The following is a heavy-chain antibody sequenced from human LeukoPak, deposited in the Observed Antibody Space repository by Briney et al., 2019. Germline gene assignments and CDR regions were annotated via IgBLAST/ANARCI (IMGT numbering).Heavy chain of an antibody. D-gene: IGHD4-11*01. V-gene: IGHV3-64D*06. CDR2: ISINGDNT. J-gene: IGHJ4*02. CDR1: GFIFNKYA. CDR3: VKDHEYSYDY. Sequence: GGSLRLSCSAPGFIFNKYAMHWVRQAPGKGLEFVSTISINGDNTFYADSVKGRFTISRDNSKNTLYLQMRSLRVEDTAVYYCVKDHEYSYDYWGRGTLVTVSS.